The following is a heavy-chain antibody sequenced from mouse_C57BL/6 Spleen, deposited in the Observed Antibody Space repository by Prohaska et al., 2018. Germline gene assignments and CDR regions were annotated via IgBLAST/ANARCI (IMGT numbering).Heavy chain of an antibody. Sequence: QVQLQQPGAELVMPGASVKLSCKASGYTFTSYWMHWVKQRPGQGLEWIGEIDPSDSYTNYNQKFKGKATLTVDKSSSTAYMQLISLTSEDSAVYYCARQLRLPFAYWGQGTLVTVSA. CDR3: ARQLRLPFAY. CDR1: GYTFTSYW. V-gene: IGHV1-69*01. D-gene: IGHD3-2*02. CDR2: IDPSDSYT. J-gene: IGHJ3*01.